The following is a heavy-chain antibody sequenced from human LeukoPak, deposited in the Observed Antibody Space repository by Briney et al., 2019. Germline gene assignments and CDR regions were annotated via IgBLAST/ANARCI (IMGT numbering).Heavy chain of an antibody. V-gene: IGHV4-39*01. CDR2: IYYSGST. J-gene: IGHJ4*02. CDR1: VGSISSSNYY. Sequence: PSVTLSLTCTLCVGSISSSNYYWGWIPQPPGKGLHWFGCIYYSGSTYYNPSRKSRVTISVDTSKNQFSLKRSSVTAADTAVYYCARLAEMATIYFDYWGQGTLVTVSS. CDR3: ARLAEMATIYFDY. D-gene: IGHD5-24*01.